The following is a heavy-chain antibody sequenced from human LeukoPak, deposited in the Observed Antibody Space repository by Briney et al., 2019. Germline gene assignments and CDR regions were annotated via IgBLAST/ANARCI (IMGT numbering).Heavy chain of an antibody. Sequence: GGSLRLSCAASGFTFSSYAMSWIRQAPAKGLEWVSAISGSGGSTYYADSVKGRFTISRDNSKNTLYLQMNSLRAEDTAVYYCARDFFGWGYDVSDIWGQGTLVTVSS. CDR1: GFTFSSYA. CDR2: ISGSGGST. V-gene: IGHV3-23*01. CDR3: ARDFFGWGYDVSDI. D-gene: IGHD6-19*01. J-gene: IGHJ3*02.